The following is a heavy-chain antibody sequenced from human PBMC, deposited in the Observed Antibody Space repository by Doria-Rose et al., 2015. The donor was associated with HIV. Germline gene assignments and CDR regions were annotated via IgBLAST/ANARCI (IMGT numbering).Heavy chain of an antibody. J-gene: IGHJ4*02. V-gene: IGHV2-26*01. CDR1: GVSLSSPGMG. D-gene: IGHD6-13*01. CDR2: IFSDDER. CDR3: ARIKSSRWYHKYYFDF. Sequence: QITLKESGPVLVKPTETLTLTCTVSGVSLSSPGMGVSWIRQPPGKALEWLANIFSDDERSYKTSLKSRLTISRCTSKRQVVLTMTDMDPVDTATYYCARIKSSRWYHKYYFDFWGQGTLVTVSA.